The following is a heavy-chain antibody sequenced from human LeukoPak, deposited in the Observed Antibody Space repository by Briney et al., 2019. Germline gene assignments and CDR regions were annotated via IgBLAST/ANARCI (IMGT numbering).Heavy chain of an antibody. CDR2: INGGGDST. D-gene: IGHD1-1*01. V-gene: IGHV3-23*01. CDR1: GFTFSTYA. CDR3: AKDWDWNPFYLDY. Sequence: GGSLRLSCAASGFTFSTYAMTWVRQAPGKGLEWVSAINGGGDSTYYADTVKGRFIISRDFSKNTLYLQMNSLRAEDTAVYYCAKDWDWNPFYLDYWGQGALVTVSS. J-gene: IGHJ4*02.